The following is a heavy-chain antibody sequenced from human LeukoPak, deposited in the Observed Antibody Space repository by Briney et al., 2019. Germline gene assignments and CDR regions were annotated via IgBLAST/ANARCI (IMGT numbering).Heavy chain of an antibody. D-gene: IGHD2-15*01. V-gene: IGHV5-51*01. CDR3: AGQEYCSGGSCYPWFAP. CDR2: IYPADSDI. Sequence: GESLKISCKGSGYSINNYWIGWVRQMPGKGLEWMRIIYPADSDIRYSPSFQGQVTISADKSISTAYLQWSSLKASDTAMYYCAGQEYCSGGSCYPWFAPWAREPWSLSPQ. J-gene: IGHJ5*02. CDR1: GYSINNYW.